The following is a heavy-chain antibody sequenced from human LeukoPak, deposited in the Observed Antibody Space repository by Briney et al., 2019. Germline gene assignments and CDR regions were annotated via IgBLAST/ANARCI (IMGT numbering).Heavy chain of an antibody. Sequence: SETLSLTCTVSGGSISSYYWSWIRQPPGKGLEWIGYIYYSGSTNYNPSLKSRVTISVDTSKNQFSLKLSSVTAADTAVYYCARGGKRSYPIDYWGQGTLVTVSS. D-gene: IGHD1-26*01. V-gene: IGHV4-59*01. CDR3: ARGGKRSYPIDY. J-gene: IGHJ4*02. CDR2: IYYSGST. CDR1: GGSISSYY.